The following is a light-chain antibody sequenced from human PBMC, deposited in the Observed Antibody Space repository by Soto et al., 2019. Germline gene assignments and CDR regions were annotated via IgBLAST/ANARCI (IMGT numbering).Light chain of an antibody. Sequence: DIQMTQSPSTLSASVGDRVTITCRASQSIRGWLAWYQQKPGKAPKLLIYDASNLESGVPSRFSGSGYGTEFTLTIISLQPGDFATYYCQQYYSYSLYTFGQGTKVDIK. CDR2: DAS. CDR1: QSIRGW. J-gene: IGKJ2*01. V-gene: IGKV1-5*01. CDR3: QQYYSYSLYT.